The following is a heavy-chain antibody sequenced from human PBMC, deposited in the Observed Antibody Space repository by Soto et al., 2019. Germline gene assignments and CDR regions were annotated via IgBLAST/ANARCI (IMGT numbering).Heavy chain of an antibody. D-gene: IGHD6-13*01. Sequence: PGGSLRLSCAASGFTFSSYGMHWVRQAPGKGLEWVAVISYDGTNKYYADSVKGRFTISRDNSKNTLYLQMNSLRAEDTAVFYCAKDWSIAAADYYFDYWGQGTLVTVSS. V-gene: IGHV3-30*18. CDR3: AKDWSIAAADYYFDY. CDR2: ISYDGTNK. CDR1: GFTFSSYG. J-gene: IGHJ4*02.